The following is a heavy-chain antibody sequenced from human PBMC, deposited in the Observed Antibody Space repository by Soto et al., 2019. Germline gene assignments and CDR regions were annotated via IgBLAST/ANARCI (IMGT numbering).Heavy chain of an antibody. CDR1: GGSFSGYY. CDR2: INHSGST. D-gene: IGHD2-2*01. V-gene: IGHV4-34*01. Sequence: SETLSLTCAVYGGSFSGYYWSWIRQPPGKGLEWIGEINHSGSTNYNPSLKSRDNISVDTSKNQFSLKLSSVTAADTAVYYCARFFDVPNWFDPWGQGTLVTVSA. J-gene: IGHJ5*02. CDR3: ARFFDVPNWFDP.